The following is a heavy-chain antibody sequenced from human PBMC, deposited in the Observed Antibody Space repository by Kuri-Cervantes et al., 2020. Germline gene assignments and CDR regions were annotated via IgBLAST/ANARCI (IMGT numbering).Heavy chain of an antibody. D-gene: IGHD3-22*01. J-gene: IGHJ4*02. V-gene: IGHV4-30-4*01. CDR3: ARDVEVGYDSSGYYVGVFDY. CDR1: GGSISRGDYY. CDR2: TYYSGST. Sequence: SETMSLTCTVSGGSISRGDYYWSWIRQPPGKGLEWIGYTYYSGSTYYNPSLKSRVTISVDTSKNQFSLKLSSVTAADTAVYYCARDVEVGYDSSGYYVGVFDYWGQGTLVTVSS.